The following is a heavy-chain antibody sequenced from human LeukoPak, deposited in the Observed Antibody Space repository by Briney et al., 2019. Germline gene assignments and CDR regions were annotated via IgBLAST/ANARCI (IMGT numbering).Heavy chain of an antibody. V-gene: IGHV4-59*01. Sequence: PSETLSLTCTVSSDSTRGYYWSWIRQPPGKGLEWIGYSYYSGSTSYSPSLKSRVTILVDTSKNQFSLKLTYVTPPDTAVYYCARVTLGVGDAFDIWGQGTMVTVST. CDR3: ARVTLGVGDAFDI. J-gene: IGHJ3*02. CDR1: SDSTRGYY. CDR2: SYYSGST. D-gene: IGHD3-10*01.